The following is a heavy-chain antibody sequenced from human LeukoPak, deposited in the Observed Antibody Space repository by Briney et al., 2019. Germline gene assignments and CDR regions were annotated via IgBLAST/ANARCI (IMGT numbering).Heavy chain of an antibody. CDR1: GYSISSGYY. V-gene: IGHV4-38-2*02. D-gene: IGHD2-15*01. J-gene: IGHJ1*01. CDR3: ARSRGGRPPAEYFQH. CDR2: IYHSGST. Sequence: SETLSLTCTVSGYSISSGYYWGWIRQPPGKGLEWIGSIYHSGSTYYNPSLKSRVTISVDTSKNQFSLKLSSVTAADTAVYYCARSRGGRPPAEYFQHWGQGTLVTVSS.